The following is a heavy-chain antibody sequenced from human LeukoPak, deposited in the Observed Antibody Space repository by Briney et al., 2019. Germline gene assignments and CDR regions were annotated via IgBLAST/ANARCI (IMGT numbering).Heavy chain of an antibody. Sequence: SETLSLTCTVSGSSISSYYWSWIRQPPGKGLEWIGYIYYSGSTNYNPSLKSRVTISVDTSKNQFSLKLSSVTAADTAVHYCARYSYGTFDYWGQGTLVTVSS. CDR1: GSSISSYY. CDR3: ARYSYGTFDY. J-gene: IGHJ4*02. CDR2: IYYSGST. D-gene: IGHD5-18*01. V-gene: IGHV4-59*01.